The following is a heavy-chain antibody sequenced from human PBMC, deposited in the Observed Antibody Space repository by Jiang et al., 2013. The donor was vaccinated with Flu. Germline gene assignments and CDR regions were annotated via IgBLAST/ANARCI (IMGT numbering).Heavy chain of an antibody. CDR1: GGTFSSYA. Sequence: EVKKPGSSVKVSCKASGGTFSSYAISWVRQAPGQGLEWMGGIIPIFGTANYAQKFQGRVTITADKSTSTAYMELSSLRSEDTAVYYCARSFVGATDTDAFDIWGQGTMVTVSS. V-gene: IGHV1-69*06. D-gene: IGHD1-26*01. CDR2: IIPIFGTA. CDR3: ARSFVGATDTDAFDI. J-gene: IGHJ3*02.